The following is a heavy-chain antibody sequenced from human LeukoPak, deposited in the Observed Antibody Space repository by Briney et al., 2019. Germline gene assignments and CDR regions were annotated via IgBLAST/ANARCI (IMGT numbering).Heavy chain of an antibody. CDR2: ISAYNGNT. J-gene: IGHJ4*02. CDR3: ARWGLTAGPYGYNSQY. D-gene: IGHD5-24*01. CDR1: GYTFTSYG. Sequence: EASVKVSCKASGYTFTSYGISWVRQAPGQGLEWMGWISAYNGNTNYAQKFQGRVTMTRDTSISTAHMELSRLRSDDTAVYYCARWGLTAGPYGYNSQYWGQGTLVTVSS. V-gene: IGHV1-18*01.